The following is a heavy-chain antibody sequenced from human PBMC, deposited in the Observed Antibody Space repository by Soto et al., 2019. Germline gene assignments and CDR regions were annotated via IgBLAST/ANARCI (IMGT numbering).Heavy chain of an antibody. CDR2: INPSGGST. CDR1: GYTFTSYC. D-gene: IGHD2-2*01. V-gene: IGHV1-46*01. J-gene: IGHJ3*02. Sequence: ASVKVSCKASGYTFTSYCMHWVRQAPGQGLEWMGIINPSGGSTSYAQKFQGRVTMTRDTSTSTVYMELSSLRSEDTAVYYCARAVGYCISTSCDPYDAFDIWGQGTMVTVSS. CDR3: ARAVGYCISTSCDPYDAFDI.